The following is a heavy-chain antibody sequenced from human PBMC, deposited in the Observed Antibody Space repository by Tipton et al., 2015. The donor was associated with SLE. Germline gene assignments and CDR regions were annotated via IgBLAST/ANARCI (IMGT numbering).Heavy chain of an antibody. CDR1: GASIDSYF. CDR2: IYTSGST. CDR3: ARADAGYYNGLDV. J-gene: IGHJ6*02. Sequence: TLSLTCTVSGASIDSYFWSWVRQPVGRGLEWIGRIYTSGSTNFNPSLKSRVTMSIDTSKKQFSLRLNSVTAADTAVYYCARADAGYYNGLDVWGQGATVTVSS. V-gene: IGHV4-4*07.